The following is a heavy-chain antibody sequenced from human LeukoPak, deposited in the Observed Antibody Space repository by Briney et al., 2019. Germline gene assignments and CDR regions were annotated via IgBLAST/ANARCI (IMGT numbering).Heavy chain of an antibody. CDR2: ISANSGKT. CDR1: VYTFTDNG. CDR3: ARDKNYRFDY. J-gene: IGHJ4*02. V-gene: IGHV1-18*01. Sequence: GASVKVSCTASVYTFTDNGISWVRQAPGEGLEWMGWISANSGKTNYAQRFQGRVTMTRETSSSTVYMELRSLRSDDTAVYFCARDKNYRFDYWGQGTLVSVTS. D-gene: IGHD3-16*02.